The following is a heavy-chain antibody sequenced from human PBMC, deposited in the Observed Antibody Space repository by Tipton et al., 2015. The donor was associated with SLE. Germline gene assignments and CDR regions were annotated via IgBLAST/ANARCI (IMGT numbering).Heavy chain of an antibody. V-gene: IGHV4-34*01. D-gene: IGHD2-15*01. CDR1: GGSFSGYS. CDR2: ITHSGST. CDR3: ARGVAGYYFYSYMAV. Sequence: TLSLTCALYGGSFSGYSWSWIRQSPGKGLEWIGEITHSGSTNYNPSFKTGVTMAVDTSKNQFSLKLMSGTAADTAVYYCARGVAGYYFYSYMAVWGQGSLVTASS. J-gene: IGHJ4*02.